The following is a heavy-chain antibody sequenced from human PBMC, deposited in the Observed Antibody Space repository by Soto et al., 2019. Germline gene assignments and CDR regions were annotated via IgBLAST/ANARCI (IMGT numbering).Heavy chain of an antibody. CDR3: ARQGSGWFDP. CDR2: IYYSGST. V-gene: IGHV4-59*08. J-gene: IGHJ5*02. D-gene: IGHD3-10*01. CDR1: GGSISSYY. Sequence: PSETLSLTCTVSGGSISSYYWSLIRQPPGKGLEWIGYIYYSGSTNYNPSHKNRVTISVDTSKNLYSLKQSSVTAADTAVYYCARQGSGWFDPWGQGTLVTVSS.